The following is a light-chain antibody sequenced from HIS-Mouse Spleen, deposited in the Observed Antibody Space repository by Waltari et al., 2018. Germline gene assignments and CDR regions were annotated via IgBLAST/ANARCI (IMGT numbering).Light chain of an antibody. V-gene: IGLV3-10*01. CDR1: ALPKKY. J-gene: IGLJ3*02. CDR3: YSTDSSGNHRV. Sequence: SYELTQPPSVSVSPGQTARITCSGDALPKKYAYWYQQKSGQAPVLVIYEDSKRPSGIPGRFSGSSSGTMATLTISGAQVEDEAAYYCYSTDSSGNHRVFGGGTKLTVL. CDR2: EDS.